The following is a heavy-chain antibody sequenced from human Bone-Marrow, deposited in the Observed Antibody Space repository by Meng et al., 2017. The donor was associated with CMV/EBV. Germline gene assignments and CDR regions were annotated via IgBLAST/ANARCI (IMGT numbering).Heavy chain of an antibody. V-gene: IGHV3-30*02. CDR3: ATRVVPAALLDY. J-gene: IGHJ4*02. Sequence: CAASGFTFSSYGMHWVRQAPGKGLEWVAFIRYDGSNKYYADSVKGRFTISRDNSKNTLYLQMNSLRAEDTAVYYCATRVVPAALLDYWGQGTLVTVSS. D-gene: IGHD2-2*01. CDR1: GFTFSSYG. CDR2: IRYDGSNK.